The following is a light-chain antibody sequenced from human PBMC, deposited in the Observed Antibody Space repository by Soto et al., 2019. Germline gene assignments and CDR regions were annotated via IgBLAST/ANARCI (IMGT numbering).Light chain of an antibody. J-gene: IGKJ5*01. V-gene: IGKV2-30*02. CDR1: QSLLHSDGKTY. CDR3: MQGTHWPIT. Sequence: ILMTQTPLSLSVTPGQPASISCKSSQSLLHSDGKTYLYWYLQKPGRSPRRLIYKVSNRDSGVPARFSGSGSGTDFALKISRVEAEDVGVYYCMQGTHWPITFGQGTRLEIK. CDR2: KVS.